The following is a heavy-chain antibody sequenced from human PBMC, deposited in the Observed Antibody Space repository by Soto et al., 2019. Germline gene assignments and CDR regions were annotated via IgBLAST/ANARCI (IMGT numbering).Heavy chain of an antibody. CDR3: ARESYSDSRKFDP. CDR2: IYYSGTT. CDR1: GGSISHYY. J-gene: IGHJ5*02. D-gene: IGHD3-22*01. Sequence: SETLSLTCTVSGGSISHYYWSWIRQPPGKGLEWIGYIYYSGTTNYNPSLRGRVTISVDTSKNQLSLKLNSVTAADTAFYYCARESYSDSRKFDPWGQGTLVTVSS. V-gene: IGHV4-59*01.